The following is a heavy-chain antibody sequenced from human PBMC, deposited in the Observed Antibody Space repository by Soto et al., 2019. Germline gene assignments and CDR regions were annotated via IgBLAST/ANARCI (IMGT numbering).Heavy chain of an antibody. V-gene: IGHV1-18*04. CDR2: ISGQIAKT. CDR1: GYSFHNFG. Sequence: QVQLLQSGPEVKKPGASVRVSCKTSGYSFHNFGIIWVRQAPGQGLEWMGWISGQIAKTNYAQKFQGRLSMTTDTSTSTAYMELSSLRSNDTAISYCARGPPSGSFSLTPRYWGQGTLVTVSA. J-gene: IGHJ4*02. D-gene: IGHD1-26*01. CDR3: ARGPPSGSFSLTPRY.